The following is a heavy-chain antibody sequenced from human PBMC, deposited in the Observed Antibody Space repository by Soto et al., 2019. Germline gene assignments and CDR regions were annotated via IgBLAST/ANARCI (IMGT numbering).Heavy chain of an antibody. V-gene: IGHV3-30*03. Sequence: GGSLRLSCAASGFTFSSYSMNWVRQAPGKGLEWVAVISYDRSNKYYADSVKGRFTISRDNSKNTPYLQMNSLRAEDTAVYYCARDAGVPYCSGGSCYSWSRLDYWGQGTLVTVSS. CDR3: ARDAGVPYCSGGSCYSWSRLDY. J-gene: IGHJ4*02. CDR2: ISYDRSNK. CDR1: GFTFSSYS. D-gene: IGHD2-15*01.